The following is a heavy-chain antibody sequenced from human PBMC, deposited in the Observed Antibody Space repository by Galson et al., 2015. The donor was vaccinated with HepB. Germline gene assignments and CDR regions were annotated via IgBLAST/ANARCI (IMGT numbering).Heavy chain of an antibody. J-gene: IGHJ4*02. CDR1: GGSISSYY. D-gene: IGHD6-13*01. Sequence: ETLSLTCTVSGGSISSYYWSWIRQTPGKGLEWIGYIYSSGRTIYNPSLESRVTISVDTSKNQFSLRLSSVTAADTAVYCCARDPGGIAEAGIYDYWGQGTLVTVSS. CDR2: IYSSGRT. V-gene: IGHV4-59*01. CDR3: ARDPGGIAEAGIYDY.